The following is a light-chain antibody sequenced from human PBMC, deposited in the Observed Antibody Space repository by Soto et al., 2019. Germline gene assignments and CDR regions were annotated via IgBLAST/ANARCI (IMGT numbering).Light chain of an antibody. J-gene: IGKJ1*01. V-gene: IGKV1-5*01. CDR2: AAS. CDR1: HSISSW. CDR3: QQYKSYLWT. Sequence: DIQVTQSPSTLSASVDFRVTITCRAIHSISSWLAWYQQELCKAPKLLISAASRWAMGVPSRFSGSGSGTEFTLTISSLQPDDFATYYCQQYKSYLWTFGQGTKVDIK.